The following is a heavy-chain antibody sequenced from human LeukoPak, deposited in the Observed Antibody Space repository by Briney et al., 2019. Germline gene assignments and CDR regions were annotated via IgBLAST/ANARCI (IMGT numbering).Heavy chain of an antibody. V-gene: IGHV1-8*01. D-gene: IGHD6-13*01. Sequence: ASVKVSCKASGYTFTSYDINWVRQATGQGLEWMGWMNPNSGNTGYAQKFQGRVTMTRNTSISTAYMELSSLRSEDTAVYYCARIPNSSSWSDYYYYYYMDVWAKGPRSPSP. CDR1: GYTFTSYD. CDR2: MNPNSGNT. J-gene: IGHJ6*03. CDR3: ARIPNSSSWSDYYYYYYMDV.